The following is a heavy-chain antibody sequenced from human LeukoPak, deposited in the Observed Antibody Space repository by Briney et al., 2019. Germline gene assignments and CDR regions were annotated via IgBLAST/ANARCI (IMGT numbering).Heavy chain of an antibody. V-gene: IGHV4-31*03. J-gene: IGHJ6*02. CDR2: IYYSGST. D-gene: IGHD2-21*02. Sequence: PSETLSLTCTVSGGSISSGGYYWSWIRQHPGKGLEWIGYIYYSGSTYYNPSLKSRVTISVDTSKNQFSLKLSSVTAADTAVYYCARDRPDLDCGGDCYSGTYYYYGMDVWGQGTTVTVSS. CDR3: ARDRPDLDCGGDCYSGTYYYYGMDV. CDR1: GGSISSGGYY.